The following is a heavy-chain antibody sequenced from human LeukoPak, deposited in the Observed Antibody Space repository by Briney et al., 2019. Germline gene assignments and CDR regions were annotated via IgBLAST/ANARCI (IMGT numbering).Heavy chain of an antibody. V-gene: IGHV3-49*04. CDR2: IRNKAYGGTT. Sequence: TGGSLRLSCTTSGVNFGDYGMTWVRQAPGKGLEWVGFIRNKAYGGTTEYAASVRGRFTISRDESKSVAYLQMSSLKTEDTAVYYCSRGQKAIDYWGQGILVTVSS. CDR1: GVNFGDYG. J-gene: IGHJ4*02. CDR3: SRGQKAIDY.